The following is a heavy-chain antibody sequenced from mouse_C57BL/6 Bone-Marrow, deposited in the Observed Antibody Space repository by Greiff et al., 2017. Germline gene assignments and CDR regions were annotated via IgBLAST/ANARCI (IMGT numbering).Heavy chain of an antibody. D-gene: IGHD2-4*01. J-gene: IGHJ4*01. V-gene: IGHV2-5*01. CDR2: IWSGGST. CDR1: GFSFTSYG. CDR3: AKAKLRRAMDY. Sequence: QVQLQQSGPGLVQPSQCLSITCTVSGFSFTSYGVHWVRQSPGKGLEWLGVIWSGGSTDYYAAFMSRLSITKDNSKSQVFFKMNSLQADDTAKYYCAKAKLRRAMDYWGQGTSVTVSS.